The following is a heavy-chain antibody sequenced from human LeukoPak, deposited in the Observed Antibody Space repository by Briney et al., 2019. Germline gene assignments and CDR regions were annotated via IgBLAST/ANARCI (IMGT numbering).Heavy chain of an antibody. CDR1: GYTFTSYY. CDR3: ALISYCTSVTCYFLDY. J-gene: IGHJ4*02. CDR2: IIPILGTA. Sequence: ASVKVSCKASGYTFTSYYMHWVRQAPGQGLEWMGRIIPILGTANYAQNLQGRVTMTKDTSTSTAYMELRSLRSDDTAVYYCALISYCTSVTCYFLDYWGQGTLVSVSS. D-gene: IGHD2-8*01. V-gene: IGHV1-46*01.